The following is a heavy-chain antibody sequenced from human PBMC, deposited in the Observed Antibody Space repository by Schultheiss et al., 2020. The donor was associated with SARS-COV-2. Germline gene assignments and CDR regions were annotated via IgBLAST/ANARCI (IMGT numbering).Heavy chain of an antibody. D-gene: IGHD4-11*01. CDR2: IYTSGST. CDR1: GGSISSGGYY. V-gene: IGHV4-61*02. J-gene: IGHJ5*02. Sequence: SETLSLTCTVSGGSISSGGYYWSWIRQPAGKGLEWIGRIYTSGSTNYNPSLKSRVTMSVDTSKNQFSLKLSSVTAADTAVYYCARWPTYSNYRGRWFDPWGQGTLVTVSS. CDR3: ARWPTYSNYRGRWFDP.